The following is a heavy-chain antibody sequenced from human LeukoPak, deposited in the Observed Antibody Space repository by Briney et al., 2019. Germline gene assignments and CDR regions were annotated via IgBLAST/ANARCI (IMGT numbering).Heavy chain of an antibody. J-gene: IGHJ5*02. CDR1: GGSISSYY. CDR3: ARDGRRSSSGWYAARGWFDP. CDR2: IYYSGST. Sequence: SGTLSLTCTVSGGSISSYYWSWIRQPPGKGLEWIGYIYYSGSTNYNPSLKSRVTISVDTSKNQFSLKLSSVTAADTAVYYCARDGRRSSSGWYAARGWFDPWGQGTLVTVSS. D-gene: IGHD6-19*01. V-gene: IGHV4-59*01.